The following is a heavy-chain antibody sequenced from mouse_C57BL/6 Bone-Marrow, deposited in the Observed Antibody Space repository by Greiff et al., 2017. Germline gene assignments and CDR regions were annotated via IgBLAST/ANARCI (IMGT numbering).Heavy chain of an antibody. V-gene: IGHV1-39*01. CDR3: ARSGGYDLHWWNFDV. CDR2: INPNYGTT. CDR1: GYSFTDYN. D-gene: IGHD2-2*01. Sequence: VQLQHSGPELVKPGASVKISCKASGYSFTDYNMNWVKQSNGKSLEWIGVINPNYGTTSYNQKFKGKATLTVDQSSSTAYMQLNSLTSEDSAVYYCARSGGYDLHWWNFDVWGTGTTVTVSS. J-gene: IGHJ1*03.